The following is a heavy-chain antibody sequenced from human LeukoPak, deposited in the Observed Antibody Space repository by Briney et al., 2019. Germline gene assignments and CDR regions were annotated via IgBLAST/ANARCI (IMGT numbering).Heavy chain of an antibody. CDR1: GFTFSSYA. CDR2: ISYDGSNK. Sequence: GRSLRLSCAASGFTFSSYAMHWVRQAPGKGLEWVAVISYDGSNKYYADSVKGRFTISRDNSKNTLYLQMNSLRAEDTAVYYCAKGNWRYFDYWGQGTLVTVSS. D-gene: IGHD1-1*01. V-gene: IGHV3-30-3*01. CDR3: AKGNWRYFDY. J-gene: IGHJ4*02.